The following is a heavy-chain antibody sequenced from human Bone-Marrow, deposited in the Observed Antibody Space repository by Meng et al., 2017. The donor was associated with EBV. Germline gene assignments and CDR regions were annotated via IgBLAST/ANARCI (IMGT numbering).Heavy chain of an antibody. CDR3: ARAPAGGSYLSWFDP. V-gene: IGHV4-61*01. Sequence: QVQLQESGPGLVKPSETLSLSCRVSGASVSSDSYYWSWIRQPPGKGLEWIGYMYYSGSTNYNPSLKSRVTISVDTSKNQFSLKLTSVTAADTAVYYCARAPAGGSYLSWFDPWGQGTLVTVSS. D-gene: IGHD3-10*01. CDR1: GASVSSDSYY. J-gene: IGHJ5*02. CDR2: MYYSGST.